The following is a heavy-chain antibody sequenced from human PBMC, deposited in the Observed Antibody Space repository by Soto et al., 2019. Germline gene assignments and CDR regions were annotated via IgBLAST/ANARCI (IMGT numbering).Heavy chain of an antibody. CDR2: NIPVLGRP. CDR1: GDTFTSTA. D-gene: IGHD2-2*01. CDR3: APSADLDHLLNHYALNV. V-gene: IGHV1-69*01. J-gene: IGHJ6*02. Sequence: QVPLVESSAEVKKPGSSVKVSRKASGDTFTSTAFRWLRQSPRQGLVLVRGNIPVLGRPNYAQKFQARLTETADASTTTVHKELSSPRSEDTGVYYCAPSADLDHLLNHYALNVWGQGTTVTVSS.